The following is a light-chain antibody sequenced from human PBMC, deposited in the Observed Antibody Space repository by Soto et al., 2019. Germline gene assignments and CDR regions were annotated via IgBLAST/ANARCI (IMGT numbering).Light chain of an antibody. V-gene: IGKV3-15*01. CDR2: GAS. CDR1: QSVSSN. CDR3: QQYNNWPPWR. Sequence: EIVMTQSPATLSVSPGERATLSCRASQSVSSNLAWYQQKPGPAPRLLIYGASTKATGIPARFSGSGSVTEYTLTISSLQSEDFAVYYCQQYNNWPPWRVGQGTKVEIK. J-gene: IGKJ1*01.